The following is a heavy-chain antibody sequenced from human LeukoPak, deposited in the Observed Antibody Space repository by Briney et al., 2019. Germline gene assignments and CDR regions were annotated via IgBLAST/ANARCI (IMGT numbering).Heavy chain of an antibody. CDR2: ISGSGGST. CDR1: GFTVSSNY. V-gene: IGHV3-23*01. J-gene: IGHJ3*02. CDR3: AKPTEQMVRGAQGAFDI. Sequence: GGSLRLSCAASGFTVSSNYMSWVRQAPGKGLEWVSAISGSGGSTYYADSVKGRFTISRDNSKNTLYLQMNSLRAEDTAVYYCAKPTEQMVRGAQGAFDIWGQGTMVTVSS. D-gene: IGHD3-10*01.